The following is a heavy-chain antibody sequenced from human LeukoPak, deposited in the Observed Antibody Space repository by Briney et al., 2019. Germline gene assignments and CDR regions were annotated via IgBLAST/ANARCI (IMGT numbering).Heavy chain of an antibody. Sequence: ASVKVSCKVSGYTFTSYDINWVRQATGQGLEWMGWMNPNSGNTGYAQKFQGRVTITRNTSISTAYMELSSLRSEDTAVYYCARECSSTSCHGEIDYWGQGTLVTVSS. V-gene: IGHV1-8*03. CDR3: ARECSSTSCHGEIDY. D-gene: IGHD2-2*01. CDR2: MNPNSGNT. J-gene: IGHJ4*02. CDR1: GYTFTSYD.